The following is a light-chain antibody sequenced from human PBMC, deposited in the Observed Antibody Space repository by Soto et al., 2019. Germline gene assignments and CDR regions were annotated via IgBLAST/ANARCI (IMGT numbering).Light chain of an antibody. CDR2: SNN. J-gene: IGLJ1*01. CDR1: SSNIGSNT. Sequence: QSVLTQPPSASGTPGQRATISCSGSSSNIGSNTVNWYQQLPGTAPKLLIYSNNQRPSGVPDRFSGSKSGTSASLAISGLQSEDEADYYCAAWDDRLNGYVCGTGTKVTV. V-gene: IGLV1-44*01. CDR3: AAWDDRLNGYV.